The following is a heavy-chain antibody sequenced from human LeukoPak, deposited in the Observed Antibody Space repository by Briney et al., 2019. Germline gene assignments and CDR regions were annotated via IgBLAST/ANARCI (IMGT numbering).Heavy chain of an antibody. CDR2: INAGNGNT. V-gene: IGHV1-3*01. J-gene: IGHJ6*02. Sequence: GASVKVSCKASGYTFTSYAMHWVRQAPGQRLEWMGWINAGNGNTKYSQKFQGRVTMTRNTSISSAYMELSSLRSEDTAVYYCARETSASTYGMDVWGQGTTVTVSS. CDR1: GYTFTSYA. CDR3: ARETSASTYGMDV.